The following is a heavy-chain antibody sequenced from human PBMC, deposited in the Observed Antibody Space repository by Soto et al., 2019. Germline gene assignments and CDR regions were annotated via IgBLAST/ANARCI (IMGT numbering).Heavy chain of an antibody. J-gene: IGHJ6*02. CDR1: GGTFSSYA. V-gene: IGHV1-69*01. CDR3: ARAEGYSSGWYDYYYGMDV. CDR2: IIPIFGTA. D-gene: IGHD6-19*01. Sequence: QVQLVQSGAEVKKPGSSVKVSCKASGGTFSSYAISWVRQAPGQGLEWMGGIIPIFGTANYAQKFQGRVTLPADEYTSTAYMELSSLRSEDTAVYYCARAEGYSSGWYDYYYGMDVWGQGTTVTVSS.